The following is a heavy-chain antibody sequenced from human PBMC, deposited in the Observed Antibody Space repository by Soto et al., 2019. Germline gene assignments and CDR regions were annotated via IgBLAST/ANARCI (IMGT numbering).Heavy chain of an antibody. CDR3: ARDQQQLAYYYYYGMDV. V-gene: IGHV4-4*02. CDR1: GGSISSSNW. Sequence: SETLSLTCAVSGGSISSSNWWSWVRQPPGKGLEWIGEIYHSGSTNYNPSLKSRVTISVDKSKNQFSLKLSSVTAADTAVYYCARDQQQLAYYYYYGMDVWGQGTTVTVSS. J-gene: IGHJ6*02. D-gene: IGHD6-13*01. CDR2: IYHSGST.